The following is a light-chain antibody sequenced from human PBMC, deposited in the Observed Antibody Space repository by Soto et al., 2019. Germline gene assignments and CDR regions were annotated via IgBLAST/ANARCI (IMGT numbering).Light chain of an antibody. CDR3: QQYGSSPLVT. J-gene: IGKJ5*01. CDR1: QSISSSY. V-gene: IGKV3-20*01. Sequence: EIVLTQSPGTLSLSPGERATLSCRASQSISSSYIAWYQQKPGQAPRLLIYGASSRATGIPDRFSGSGSGTDFTLTISRLEPEDFAVYYCQQYGSSPLVTFGQGTRLEMK. CDR2: GAS.